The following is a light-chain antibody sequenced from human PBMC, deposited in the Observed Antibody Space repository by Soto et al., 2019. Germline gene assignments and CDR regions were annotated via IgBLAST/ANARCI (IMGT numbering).Light chain of an antibody. Sequence: QSVLTQSPSASASLGASVKLTCTLSSGHSSYAIAWHQQQPEKGPRYLMKLDSDGSHTKGDAIPDRFSGSSSGAERYLTISRLQSEDEADSYCQTWGTGIHVVFGGGTKVTVL. CDR2: LDSDGSH. J-gene: IGLJ2*01. CDR3: QTWGTGIHVV. V-gene: IGLV4-69*01. CDR1: SGHSSYA.